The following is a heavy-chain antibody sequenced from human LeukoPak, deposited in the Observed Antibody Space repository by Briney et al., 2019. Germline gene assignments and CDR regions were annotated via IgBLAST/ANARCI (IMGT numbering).Heavy chain of an antibody. CDR3: ARDNYGYSSGWYEGVFDY. V-gene: IGHV4-39*07. J-gene: IGHJ4*02. CDR2: IYYSGST. D-gene: IGHD6-19*01. Sequence: PSETLSLTCTVSGGSISSSSYYWDWIRQPPGKGLEWIGSIYYSGSTYYNPSLKSRVTISVDTSKNQFSLKLSSVTAADTAVYYCARDNYGYSSGWYEGVFDYWGQGTLVTVSS. CDR1: GGSISSSSYY.